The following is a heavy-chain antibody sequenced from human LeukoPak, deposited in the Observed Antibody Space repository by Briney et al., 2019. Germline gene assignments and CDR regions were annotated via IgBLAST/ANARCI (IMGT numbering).Heavy chain of an antibody. CDR2: MNPNSGNT. Sequence: ASVKVSCKASGYTFTGYYMHWVRQATGQGLEWMGWMNPNSGNTGYAQKFQGRVTMTRNTSISTAYMELSSLRSEDTAVYYCAREGTRFLEWFYHPYYYYGMDVWGQGTTVTVSS. J-gene: IGHJ6*02. CDR1: GYTFTGYY. D-gene: IGHD3-3*01. CDR3: AREGTRFLEWFYHPYYYYGMDV. V-gene: IGHV1-8*02.